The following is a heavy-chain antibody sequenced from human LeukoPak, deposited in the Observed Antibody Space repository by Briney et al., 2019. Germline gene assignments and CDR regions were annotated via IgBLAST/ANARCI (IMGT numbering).Heavy chain of an antibody. CDR3: ARFERRGYSSSWSS. V-gene: IGHV4-34*01. J-gene: IGHJ5*02. Sequence: SETLSLTCAVYGGSFSGYYWSWIRQPPGKGLEWIGEINHSGSTNYNPSLKSRVTISVDTSKNQFSLKLSSVTAADTAVYYCARFERRGYSSSWSSWGQGTLVTVSS. CDR2: INHSGST. CDR1: GGSFSGYY. D-gene: IGHD6-13*01.